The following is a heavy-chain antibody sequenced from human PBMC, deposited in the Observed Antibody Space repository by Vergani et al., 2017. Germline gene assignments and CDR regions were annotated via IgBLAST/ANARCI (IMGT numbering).Heavy chain of an antibody. V-gene: IGHV4-34*02. CDR3: AVRPRVNRVGGEIVTKRTFDY. Sequence: QVQLQQWGAGVVKPSGTLSLTFAVFGESFSSFYWSWIRQPPGKGLEWIGEINNDGHTNYNPSLESRVTVSRDTAKNQFSLNLMSVTAADTAMYYCAVRPRVNRVGGEIVTKRTFDYWSQGSLVTVSS. D-gene: IGHD3-10*01. CDR1: GESFSSFY. CDR2: INNDGHT. J-gene: IGHJ4*02.